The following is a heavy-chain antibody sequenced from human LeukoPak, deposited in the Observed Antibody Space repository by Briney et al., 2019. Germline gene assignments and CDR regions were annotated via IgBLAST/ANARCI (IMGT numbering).Heavy chain of an antibody. CDR2: IYYSGST. CDR1: GGSISSRAYY. CDR3: ARADGTIYYFDS. V-gene: IGHV4-31*03. J-gene: IGHJ4*02. Sequence: SQTLSLTCTVSGGSISSRAYYWSWIRQHPGKGREWIGYIYYSGSTYYNPSLKSRVIISLNTSKTQFSLKLSSVTAADTAVYYCARADGTIYYFDSWGQGTVVTVSS. D-gene: IGHD5-24*01.